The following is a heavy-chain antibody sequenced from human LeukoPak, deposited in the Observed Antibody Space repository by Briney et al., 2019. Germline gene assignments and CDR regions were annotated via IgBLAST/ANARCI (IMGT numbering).Heavy chain of an antibody. Sequence: GGSLRLSCAASGFTVSSNYMSWVRQAPGKGLEWVSVIYSGGSTYYADSVKGRFTISRDNSKNTLYLQMNSLRAEDTAAYYCAGQWLVLDYYYGMDVWGQGTTVTVSS. J-gene: IGHJ6*02. V-gene: IGHV3-66*02. CDR2: IYSGGST. D-gene: IGHD6-19*01. CDR3: AGQWLVLDYYYGMDV. CDR1: GFTVSSNY.